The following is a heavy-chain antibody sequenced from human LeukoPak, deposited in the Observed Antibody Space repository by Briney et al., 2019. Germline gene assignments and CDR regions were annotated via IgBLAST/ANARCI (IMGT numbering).Heavy chain of an antibody. CDR1: GFTFRNYD. D-gene: IGHD3-16*01. CDR2: IDTAGDR. Sequence: GGSLRLSCATSGFTFRNYDMHWVRQASGKGLEWVSAIDTAGDRSYPVSVKGRFTISRENAKSSLYLQMNNLRAGDTAVYYCARGGSLYDASCYYYLDVWGKGTRVTVSS. V-gene: IGHV3-13*01. J-gene: IGHJ6*03. CDR3: ARGGSLYDASCYYYLDV.